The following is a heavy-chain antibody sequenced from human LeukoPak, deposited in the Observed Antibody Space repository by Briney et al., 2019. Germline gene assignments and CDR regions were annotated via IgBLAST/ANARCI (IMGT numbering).Heavy chain of an antibody. V-gene: IGHV3-30*18. CDR1: GFTFTSYG. Sequence: GRSLRLSCVASGFTFTSYGMHWVRQAPCKGLEWMAVISYDGSNKYYADSVKGRFTISRDNSKNTLYLQMNSLRAEDTAVYYCAKDRGIVVVPAAMQVDYWGQGTLVTVSS. J-gene: IGHJ4*02. CDR3: AKDRGIVVVPAAMQVDY. CDR2: ISYDGSNK. D-gene: IGHD2-2*01.